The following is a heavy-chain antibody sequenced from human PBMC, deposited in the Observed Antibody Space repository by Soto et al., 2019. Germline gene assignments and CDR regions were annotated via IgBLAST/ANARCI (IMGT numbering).Heavy chain of an antibody. D-gene: IGHD3-3*01. V-gene: IGHV1-18*01. J-gene: IGHJ6*03. CDR1: GYTFTSHG. CDR2: ISAYNGNT. Sequence: QVQLVQSGAEVKKPGASVKVSCKASGYTFTSHGISWVRQAPGQGLEWMGWISAYNGNTHYAQKLQGRVTITTDTSASTAYMELRSVRSDVTAVYYCASILDFWSGYYSHYYYYMDVWGKGTTVTVSS. CDR3: ASILDFWSGYYSHYYYYMDV.